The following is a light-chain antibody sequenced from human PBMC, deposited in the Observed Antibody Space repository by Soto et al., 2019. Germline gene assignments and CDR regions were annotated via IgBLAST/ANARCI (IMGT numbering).Light chain of an antibody. CDR1: QDISNY. Sequence: DIQMTQSPSSLSASVGDRVIITCQASQDISNYLNWYQQKPGRAPKLLIYDASNLETGVPSRFSGSGSGTDFTFTIIRLQPEDIATYYCQPYDNLPLTFGGGTKMEIK. CDR3: QPYDNLPLT. V-gene: IGKV1-33*01. CDR2: DAS. J-gene: IGKJ4*01.